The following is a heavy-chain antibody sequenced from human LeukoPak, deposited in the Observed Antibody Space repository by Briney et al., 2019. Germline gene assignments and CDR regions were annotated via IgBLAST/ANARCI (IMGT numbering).Heavy chain of an antibody. V-gene: IGHV4-34*01. CDR3: ARGRGYYDSSGYYLDY. D-gene: IGHD3-22*01. Sequence: SETLSLTCAVYGVSFSGYYWSWIRQPPGKGLEWIGEINHSGSTNYNPSLKSRVTISVDTSKNQFSLKLSSVTAADTAVYYCARGRGYYDSSGYYLDYWGQGTLVTVSS. J-gene: IGHJ4*02. CDR1: GVSFSGYY. CDR2: INHSGST.